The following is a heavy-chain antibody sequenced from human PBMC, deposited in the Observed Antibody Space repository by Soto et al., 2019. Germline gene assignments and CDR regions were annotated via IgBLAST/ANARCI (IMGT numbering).Heavy chain of an antibody. CDR2: IRESGGGD. D-gene: IGHD2-8*01. V-gene: IGHV3-23*01. J-gene: IGHJ4*02. CDR3: ARTPDCTNGVCSAGFDY. Sequence: PGGSLRLSCEDSGFTFSSFAMNWVRQAPGKGLEWVSSIRESGGGDHYADSVKGRFTISRDNSKNTLYLHMKSLRAEDTAVYYCARTPDCTNGVCSAGFDYWGQGTLVTVSS. CDR1: GFTFSSFA.